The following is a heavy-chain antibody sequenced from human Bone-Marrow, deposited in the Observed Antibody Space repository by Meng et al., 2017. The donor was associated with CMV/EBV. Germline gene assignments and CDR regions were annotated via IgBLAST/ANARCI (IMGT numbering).Heavy chain of an antibody. V-gene: IGHV4-59*12. D-gene: IGHD2-2*01. CDR3: ARGVRVYCSSTSCSYYYYGMDV. Sequence: SETLSLTCTVSGDSISTYYWSWIRQPPGKGLEWIAYIYYSGSTNYSPSLKSRVTISVDTSKNLFSLKLSSVTAADTAVYYCARGVRVYCSSTSCSYYYYGMDVWXQGTTVTVSS. CDR1: GDSISTYY. CDR2: IYYSGST. J-gene: IGHJ6*02.